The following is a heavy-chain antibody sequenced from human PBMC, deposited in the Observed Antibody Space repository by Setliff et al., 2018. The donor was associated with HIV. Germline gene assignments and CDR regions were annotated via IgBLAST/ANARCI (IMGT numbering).Heavy chain of an antibody. CDR2: FYNNENI. CDR1: GGSMSGYY. V-gene: IGHV4-4*07. CDR3: ARDPGYTYGSTFHFDD. D-gene: IGHD5-18*01. Sequence: PSETLSLTCGVSGGSMSGYYWTWIRQPAGKGLEWIGRFYNNENIRYSPSLKSRVTMSVDTSKYQFSLSLSSVTAADTAVYFCARDPGYTYGSTFHFDDWGQGTLVTVSS. J-gene: IGHJ4*02.